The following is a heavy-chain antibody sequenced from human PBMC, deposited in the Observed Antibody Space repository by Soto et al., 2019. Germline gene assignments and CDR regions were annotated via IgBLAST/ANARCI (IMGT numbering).Heavy chain of an antibody. CDR3: VRDRIEMAAAFTCDY. D-gene: IGHD1-26*01. Sequence: EVQLVESGGALVQPGGSLRLSCAASGFTISNYWMSWVRQAPGKGLEWVANIKEDGTEKYYVDSVKGRFSISRDNAKNSLYLQMSGLRADDTAIYYCVRDRIEMAAAFTCDYWGQGTLVTVSP. V-gene: IGHV3-7*03. CDR2: IKEDGTEK. CDR1: GFTISNYW. J-gene: IGHJ4*02.